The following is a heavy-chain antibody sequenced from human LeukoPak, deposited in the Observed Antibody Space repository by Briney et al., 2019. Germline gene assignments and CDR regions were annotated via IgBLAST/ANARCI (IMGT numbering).Heavy chain of an antibody. Sequence: GESLKISCKVYGSNFASYWIAWVRQKPGKGLEWMGIIYPDDSDTRYSPFIQGQVTISADKTINTAFLQWSSLRASDTALYYCARQYYDVLTGFYIHFDYWGQGTLVTVSS. D-gene: IGHD3-9*01. CDR1: GSNFASYW. V-gene: IGHV5-51*01. J-gene: IGHJ4*02. CDR3: ARQYYDVLTGFYIHFDY. CDR2: IYPDDSDT.